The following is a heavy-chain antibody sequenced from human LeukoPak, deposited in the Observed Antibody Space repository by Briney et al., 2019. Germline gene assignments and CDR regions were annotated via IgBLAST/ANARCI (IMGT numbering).Heavy chain of an antibody. CDR2: IYHSGST. CDR1: GGSISSGGYY. Sequence: PSETLSLTCTVSGGSISSGGYYWSWIRQPPGRGLEWIGYIYHSGSTYYNPSLKSRVTISVDTSKNQFSLKLSSVTAADTAVYYCARDCSSGCNFWGQGTLVTVSS. CDR3: ARDCSSGCNF. V-gene: IGHV4-30-2*01. J-gene: IGHJ4*02. D-gene: IGHD6-19*01.